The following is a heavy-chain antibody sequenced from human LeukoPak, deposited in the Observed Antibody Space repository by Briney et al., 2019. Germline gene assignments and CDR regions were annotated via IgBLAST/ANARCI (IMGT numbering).Heavy chain of an antibody. Sequence: GGSLRLSCAASGFTFSSYAMSWVRQAPGKGLEWVSAISGSGGSTYYADSVKGRFTISRDNSKNMLYLQMNSLRAEDTAVYYCAKDAYYYDSSGYFYYWGQGTLVTVSS. CDR3: AKDAYYYDSSGYFYY. J-gene: IGHJ4*02. CDR1: GFTFSSYA. V-gene: IGHV3-23*01. CDR2: ISGSGGST. D-gene: IGHD3-22*01.